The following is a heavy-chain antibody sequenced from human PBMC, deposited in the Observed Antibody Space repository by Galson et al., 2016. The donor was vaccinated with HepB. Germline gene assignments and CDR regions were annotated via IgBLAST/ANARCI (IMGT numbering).Heavy chain of an antibody. CDR1: GYSFTNNW. Sequence: QSGAEVKEPGESLRISCEGSGYSFTNNWIGWVRQMPGKGLEWMGIINPVDSETRYSPSLEGQVTISADKSIKTAYLQWNSLKASDTAMYYCARLLHGSWADTFDIGGQGTMVTVSS. CDR3: ARLLHGSWADTFDI. V-gene: IGHV5-51*01. J-gene: IGHJ3*02. D-gene: IGHD2-15*01. CDR2: INPVDSET.